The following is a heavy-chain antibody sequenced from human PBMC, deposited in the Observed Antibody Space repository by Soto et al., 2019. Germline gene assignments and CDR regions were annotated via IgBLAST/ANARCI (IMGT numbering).Heavy chain of an antibody. CDR3: ASRSGILLPVDF. Sequence: ASVTLCCIGSGYTFTSYGIIWVRQAPGQGLEWMGWISAYNGNTNYAQKLQGRVTMTTDTSTSTAYMELRSLRSDDTAVYYCASRSGILLPVDFYGQRIFVT. CDR1: GYTFTSYG. J-gene: IGHJ3*01. D-gene: IGHD1-26*01. CDR2: ISAYNGNT. V-gene: IGHV1-18*01.